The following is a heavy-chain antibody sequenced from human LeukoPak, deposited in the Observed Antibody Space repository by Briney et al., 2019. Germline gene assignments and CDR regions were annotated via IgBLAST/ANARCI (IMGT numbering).Heavy chain of an antibody. J-gene: IGHJ4*02. CDR2: IKEDGSIQ. CDR1: GFTFSSYW. V-gene: IGHV3-7*01. Sequence: PGGSLRLSCVASGFTFSSYWMTWVRQAPGKGREGLANIKEDGSIQYYLDSVRGRFTISRDNAKTSVYLPLNSLRADDTAVYYCARDVWTGVAVSDYWGQGTLVTVSS. CDR3: ARDVWTGVAVSDY. D-gene: IGHD6-19*01.